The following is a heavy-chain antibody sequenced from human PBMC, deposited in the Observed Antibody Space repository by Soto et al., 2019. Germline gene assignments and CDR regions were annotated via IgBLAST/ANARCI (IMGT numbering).Heavy chain of an antibody. J-gene: IGHJ4*02. CDR3: ASARRLWLRRINNGYAG. D-gene: IGHD5-12*01. CDR2: IIPMFGTA. V-gene: IGHV1-69*12. CDR1: GGTFSTYA. Sequence: QVPLVQSGAEVKKPESSVKVSCKAPGGTFSTYAISWVRQAPGQGLEWMGGIIPMFGTANYAQRFQDRVTITADESTSTVYMELSSLRSEDTAVYFCASARRLWLRRINNGYAGWGQGTLVTVSS.